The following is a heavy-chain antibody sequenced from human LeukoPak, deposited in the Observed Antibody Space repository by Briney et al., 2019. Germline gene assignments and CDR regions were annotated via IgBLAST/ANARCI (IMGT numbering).Heavy chain of an antibody. D-gene: IGHD3-22*01. V-gene: IGHV3-23*01. CDR3: AKDIDAGYYYDSSGFY. CDR2: ISGYDNAT. J-gene: IGHJ4*02. CDR1: GFTFVSYA. Sequence: GGSLRLSCAASGFTFVSYAMSWVRRAPGKGLERVFTISGYDNATFYADSVKGRFAISRDNSRNTLNLQMDSLRAEDTALYYCAKDIDAGYYYDSSGFYWGQGTLVTVSS.